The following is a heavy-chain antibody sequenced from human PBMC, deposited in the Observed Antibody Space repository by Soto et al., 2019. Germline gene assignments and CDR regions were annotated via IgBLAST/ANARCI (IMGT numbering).Heavy chain of an antibody. V-gene: IGHV6-1*01. CDR1: GDSVSSNSAA. CDR3: AREGAWIQLWSSPFDY. CDR2: THYRSKWYN. J-gene: IGHJ4*02. Sequence: PSQTLSLTCAISGDSVSSNSAAWSWTRLSPSRGLEWLGRTHYRSKWYNDYAVSVKSRITISPDTSKNQFTLQLNSVTPDDTAVYYCAREGAWIQLWSSPFDYWGQGTLVTVSS. D-gene: IGHD5-18*01.